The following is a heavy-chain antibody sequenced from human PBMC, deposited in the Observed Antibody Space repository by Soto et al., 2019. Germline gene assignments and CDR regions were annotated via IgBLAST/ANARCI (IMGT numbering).Heavy chain of an antibody. CDR1: GYTFTSYY. V-gene: IGHV1-46*01. J-gene: IGHJ5*02. CDR3: ARDMHAGFTHDVDP. CDR2: INPSGGST. Sequence: ASVQVSCKSSGYTFTSYYMHWVRQAPGQVLEWMGIINPSGGSTSYAQKFQGRVTMTRDTSTSTVYMELSSLRSEDTAVYYCARDMHAGFTHDVDPCGQGTLVTVSS. D-gene: IGHD1-1*01.